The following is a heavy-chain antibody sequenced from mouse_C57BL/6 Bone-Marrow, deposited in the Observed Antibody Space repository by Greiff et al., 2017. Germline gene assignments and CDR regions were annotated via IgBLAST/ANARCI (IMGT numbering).Heavy chain of an antibody. D-gene: IGHD1-1*01. CDR3: ARGTITTVVADY. J-gene: IGHJ2*01. CDR1: GYTFTSYW. V-gene: IGHV1-55*01. CDR2: LYPGSGST. Sequence: QVQLQQPGAELVKPGASVKMSCKASGYTFTSYWITWVKQRPGQGLEWIGDLYPGSGSTNYNEKFKSKATLTVDTSSSTAYMQLSSLTSEDSAVYYCARGTITTVVADYWGQGTTLTVSS.